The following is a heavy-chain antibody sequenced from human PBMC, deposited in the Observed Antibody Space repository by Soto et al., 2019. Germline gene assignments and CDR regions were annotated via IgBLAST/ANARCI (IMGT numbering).Heavy chain of an antibody. Sequence: ASVKVSCKTSGDNFKKNVFTWVRQSPGQGLEWMGGTIPALGKTHYIEKFQGRVTITVDDATRTVYMEVRDLTSEDTAIYYCARGPFRPSAMDVWGQGTTVTVSS. J-gene: IGHJ6*02. CDR1: GDNFKKNV. CDR3: ARGPFRPSAMDV. V-gene: IGHV1-69*10. CDR2: TIPALGKT. D-gene: IGHD3-10*01.